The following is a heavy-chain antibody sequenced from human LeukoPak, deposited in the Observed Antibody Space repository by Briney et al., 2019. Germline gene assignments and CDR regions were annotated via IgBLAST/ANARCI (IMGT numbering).Heavy chain of an antibody. D-gene: IGHD3-22*01. CDR3: AKNYYSDTSAYFRYAFDI. Sequence: GGSLRLSCAASGFTLNNYGIHWVRQAPGKGLEWVAFIRYDGTNEYYADSVKGRFTISRDNSKNTLYLEMDSLRAEDTAVYYCAKNYYSDTSAYFRYAFDIWGQGTVVTVSS. CDR1: GFTLNNYG. J-gene: IGHJ3*02. V-gene: IGHV3-30*02. CDR2: IRYDGTNE.